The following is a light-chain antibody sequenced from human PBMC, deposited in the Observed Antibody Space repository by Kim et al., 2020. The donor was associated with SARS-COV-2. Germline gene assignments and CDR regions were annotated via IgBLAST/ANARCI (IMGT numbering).Light chain of an antibody. CDR3: LQYDNSPRT. J-gene: IGKJ1*01. CDR2: GAS. V-gene: IGKV3-20*01. Sequence: SPGERATPSCRASQSLSRRYLAWYQQRPGQAPRLLIHGASSRATGIPDRFSGSGSGTDFTLTISRLEPEDFAVYYCLQYDNSPRTFGQGTKVEIK. CDR1: QSLSRRY.